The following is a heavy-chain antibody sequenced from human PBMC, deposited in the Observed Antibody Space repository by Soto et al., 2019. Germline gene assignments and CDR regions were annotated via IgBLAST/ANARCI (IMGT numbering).Heavy chain of an antibody. CDR1: GYTFTSYA. CDR3: ARDRLSMETAMVPYYYYGMDV. Sequence: QVQLVQSGAEVKKPGASVKVSCKASGYTFTSYAMHWVRQAPGQRLEWMGWINAGNGNTKYSQKFQGRVTITRDTSAXXAXMXXSSLRSEDTAVYYCARDRLSMETAMVPYYYYGMDVWGQGTTVTVSS. D-gene: IGHD5-18*01. V-gene: IGHV1-3*01. CDR2: INAGNGNT. J-gene: IGHJ6*02.